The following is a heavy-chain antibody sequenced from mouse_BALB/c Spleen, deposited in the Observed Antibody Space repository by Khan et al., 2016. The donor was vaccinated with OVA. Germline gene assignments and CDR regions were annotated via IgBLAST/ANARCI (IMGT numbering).Heavy chain of an antibody. J-gene: IGHJ3*01. D-gene: IGHD3-1*01. Sequence: VQLQQSGAELVRSGASVKLSCTASGFNIKDYYIHWMKQRPKQGLEWIGWIDPENGDTECALKFQGKATMTADISSNTAYLRLSRLTSEGTAVYYYSAAQLSIWFAFWGQGTLVTVSA. CDR2: IDPENGDT. V-gene: IGHV14-4*02. CDR1: GFNIKDYY. CDR3: SAAQLSIWFAF.